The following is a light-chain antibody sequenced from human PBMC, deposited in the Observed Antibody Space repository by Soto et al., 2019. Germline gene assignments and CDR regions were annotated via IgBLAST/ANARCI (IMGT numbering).Light chain of an antibody. V-gene: IGLV1-40*01. J-gene: IGLJ2*01. Sequence: QSVLTQPPSVSGAPGQRVTISCTGSSSNIGDGYDVNWFQQLPGAAPKLLIYGRNKRPPGVPDRFSHSKSATSASLAITGLQAEDEGDYYCQSYDSRLTAVVFGGGTKLTVL. CDR3: QSYDSRLTAVV. CDR1: SSNIGDGYD. CDR2: GRN.